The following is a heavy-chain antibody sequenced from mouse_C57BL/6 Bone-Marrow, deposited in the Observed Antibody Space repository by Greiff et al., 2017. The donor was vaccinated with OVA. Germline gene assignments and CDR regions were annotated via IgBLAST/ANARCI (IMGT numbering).Heavy chain of an antibody. V-gene: IGHV5-4*01. J-gene: IGHJ4*01. CDR3: ARDDDYDGAMDY. Sequence: EVKLMESGAGLVKPGGSLKLSCAASGFTFSSYAMSWVRQTPEQRLEWVATISDGGSYTYYPDNVKGRFTISRDNAKNTLYLQMSHLKSEDTAMYYCARDDDYDGAMDYWGQGTSVTVSS. D-gene: IGHD2-4*01. CDR2: ISDGGSYT. CDR1: GFTFSSYA.